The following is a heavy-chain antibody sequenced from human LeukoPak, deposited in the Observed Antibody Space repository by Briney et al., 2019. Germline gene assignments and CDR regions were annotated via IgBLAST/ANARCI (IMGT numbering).Heavy chain of an antibody. D-gene: IGHD6-13*01. J-gene: IGHJ4*02. CDR1: GFTFSSYA. CDR2: ISGSGGST. Sequence: PGGSLRLSCAASGFTFSSYAMSWVRQAPGKGLEWVSAISGSGGSTYYADSVKGRFTISRDSSKNTLYLQMNSLRAEDTAVYYCARGDGWQQLVPFDYWGQGTLVTVSS. CDR3: ARGDGWQQLVPFDY. V-gene: IGHV3-23*01.